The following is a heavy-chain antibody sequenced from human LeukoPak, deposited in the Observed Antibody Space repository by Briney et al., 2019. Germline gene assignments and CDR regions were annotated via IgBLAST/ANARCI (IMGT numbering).Heavy chain of an antibody. Sequence: PGRSLRLSCTASGFTFGDYAMSWFRQAPGKGLEWVGFIRSKAYGGTTEYAASVKGRFTISRDDSKSIAYLQMNSLKTEDTAVYYCTLRWELLPGSDAFDIWGQGTMVTVSS. D-gene: IGHD1-26*01. CDR2: IRSKAYGGTT. CDR1: GFTFGDYA. J-gene: IGHJ3*02. V-gene: IGHV3-49*03. CDR3: TLRWELLPGSDAFDI.